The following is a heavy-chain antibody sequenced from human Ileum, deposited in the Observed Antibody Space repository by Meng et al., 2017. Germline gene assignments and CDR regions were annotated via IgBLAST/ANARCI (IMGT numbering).Heavy chain of an antibody. Sequence: QGKLQEPGPGLVKPSETLSLSCAVSGDSIRNGNWWSWVRQPPGKGLEWIGEIYESGTTNYNPSLKSRVTISVDKSKNEFSLKLSSVTAADTALYYCARVSYNKGSPKFDSWGQGTLVTVSS. CDR2: IYESGTT. CDR3: ARVSYNKGSPKFDS. D-gene: IGHD1-14*01. J-gene: IGHJ4*02. CDR1: GDSIRNGNW. V-gene: IGHV4-4*02.